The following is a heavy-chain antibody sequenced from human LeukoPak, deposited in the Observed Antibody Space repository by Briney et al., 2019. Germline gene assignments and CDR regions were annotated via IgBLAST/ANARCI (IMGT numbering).Heavy chain of an antibody. Sequence: PWTALRLSCFGSGFPFSSFAMHWVRPAPGKGLEWVAVISYDGSQTSYADSVKGRFTISRDNAKNPLYLQMNSLRAEDTAVYYCAELGITMIGGVWGKGTTVTISS. CDR1: GFPFSSFA. CDR2: ISYDGSQT. D-gene: IGHD3-10*02. V-gene: IGHV3-30*18. J-gene: IGHJ6*04. CDR3: AELGITMIGGV.